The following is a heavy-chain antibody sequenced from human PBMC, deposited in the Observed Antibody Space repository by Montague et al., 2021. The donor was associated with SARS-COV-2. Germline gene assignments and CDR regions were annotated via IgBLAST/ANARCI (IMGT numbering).Heavy chain of an antibody. CDR2: ISYDGSKK. J-gene: IGHJ4*02. D-gene: IGHD6-13*01. CDR1: GFTFSTYP. V-gene: IGHV3-30*04. CDR3: AKEQYSSSWSDFDY. Sequence: SLRLSCAASGFTFSTYPMHWVRQAPGKGLEWLVVISYDGSKKDYADSVKGRFTISRDNSENMLYLQMNGLRAEDTAVYYCAKEQYSSSWSDFDYWGQGTVVAVSS.